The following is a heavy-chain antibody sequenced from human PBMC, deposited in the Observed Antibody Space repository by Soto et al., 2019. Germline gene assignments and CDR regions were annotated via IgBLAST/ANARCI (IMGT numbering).Heavy chain of an antibody. CDR3: ARLPFYSSGWDYYYYGMDV. CDR2: IYYSGST. CDR1: GGSISSSSYY. V-gene: IGHV4-39*01. Sequence: SETLSLTCTVSGGSISSSSYYWGWIRQPPGKGLEWIGSIYYSGSTYYNPSLKSRVTISVDTSKNQFSLKLSSVTAADTAVYYCARLPFYSSGWDYYYYGMDVWGQGTTVTVSS. J-gene: IGHJ6*02. D-gene: IGHD6-19*01.